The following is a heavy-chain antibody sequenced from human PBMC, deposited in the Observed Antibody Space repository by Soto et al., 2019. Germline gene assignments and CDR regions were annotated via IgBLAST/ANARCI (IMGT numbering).Heavy chain of an antibody. J-gene: IGHJ6*02. Sequence: GASVKVSCKASGYTFTGYYMHWVRQAPGQGLEWMGWINPNSGGTHYAQKFQGWVTMTRDTSISTAYMELSRLRSDDTAVYYCAKGEKLLLFGDYYYYYVMDVWGQGTTVTVSS. D-gene: IGHD3-10*01. CDR2: INPNSGGT. V-gene: IGHV1-2*04. CDR1: GYTFTGYY. CDR3: AKGEKLLLFGDYYYYYVMDV.